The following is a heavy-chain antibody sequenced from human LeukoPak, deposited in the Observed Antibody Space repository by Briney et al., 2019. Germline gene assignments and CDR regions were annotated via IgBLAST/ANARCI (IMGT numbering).Heavy chain of an antibody. CDR1: GGSISSGSYY. CDR2: IYTSGST. V-gene: IGHV4-61*02. Sequence: SETLSHTCTVSGGSISSGSYYWSWIRQPAGKGLEWIGRIYTSGSTNYNPSLKSRVTISVDTSKNQFSLKLSSVTAADTAVYYCARDRGSGYYDNAFDIWGQGTMVTVSS. J-gene: IGHJ3*02. D-gene: IGHD3-3*01. CDR3: ARDRGSGYYDNAFDI.